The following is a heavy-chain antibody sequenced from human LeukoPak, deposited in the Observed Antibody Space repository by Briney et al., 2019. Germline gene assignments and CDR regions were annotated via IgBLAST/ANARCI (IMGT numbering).Heavy chain of an antibody. CDR3: AKDASYSGSYYVDDY. Sequence: GGSLRLSCAASGFTFSSYSMNWVRQAPGKGLEWVSAISGSGGSTYYADSVKGRFTISRDNSKNTLYLQMNSLRAEDTAVYYCAKDASYSGSYYVDDYWGQGTLVTVSS. J-gene: IGHJ4*02. D-gene: IGHD1-26*01. V-gene: IGHV3-23*01. CDR1: GFTFSSYS. CDR2: ISGSGGST.